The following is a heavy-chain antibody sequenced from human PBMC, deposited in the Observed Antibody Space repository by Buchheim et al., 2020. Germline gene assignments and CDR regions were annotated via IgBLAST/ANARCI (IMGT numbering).Heavy chain of an antibody. J-gene: IGHJ6*02. CDR3: AREPTYYDFGSGYTRYYGMDV. D-gene: IGHD3-3*01. CDR2: ISYDGSNK. Sequence: QVQLVESGGGVVQPGRSLRLSFAASGFTFSSYGMHWVRQAPGKGLEWVAVISYDGSNKYYADSVKGRFTISRDNSKNTLYLQMNSLRAEDTAVYYCAREPTYYDFGSGYTRYYGMDVWGQGTT. V-gene: IGHV3-30*03. CDR1: GFTFSSYG.